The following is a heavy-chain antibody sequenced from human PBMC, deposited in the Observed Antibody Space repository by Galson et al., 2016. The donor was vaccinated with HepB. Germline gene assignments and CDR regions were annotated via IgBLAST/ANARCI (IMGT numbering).Heavy chain of an antibody. CDR2: IPLDGSNK. CDR3: AKDPYYGSDRGYGMDV. J-gene: IGHJ6*02. CDR1: GFRFGSYG. V-gene: IGHV3-30*18. D-gene: IGHD3-10*01. Sequence: SLRLSCAASGFRFGSYGMHWVRQAPGKGLEWVAYIPLDGSNKYYRDSVKGRFTISGDNSKNTVYLQMNSLRAEDTAVYYCAKDPYYGSDRGYGMDVWGQGTTVTVSS.